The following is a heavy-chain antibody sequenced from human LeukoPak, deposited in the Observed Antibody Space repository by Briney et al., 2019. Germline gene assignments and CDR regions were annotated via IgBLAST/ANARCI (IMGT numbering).Heavy chain of an antibody. D-gene: IGHD3-10*01. Sequence: PGGSLRLSCAASGFTFSSYAMSWVRQAPGKGLEWVSAISGSGGSTYYADSVKGRFSISRDNSKNTLYLQMNSLRAEDTAVYYCAKDPIPLLWFGESFDLWGRSTLVTVSS. V-gene: IGHV3-23*01. CDR1: GFTFSSYA. CDR2: ISGSGGST. CDR3: AKDPIPLLWFGESFDL. J-gene: IGHJ2*01.